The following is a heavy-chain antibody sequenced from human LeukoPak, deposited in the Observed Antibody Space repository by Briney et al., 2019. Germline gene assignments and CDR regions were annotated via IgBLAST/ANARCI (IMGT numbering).Heavy chain of an antibody. CDR1: GFIFNNFA. D-gene: IGHD3-10*01. V-gene: IGHV3-23*01. Sequence: GSLRLSCAASGFIFNNFALNWVRQAPGKGLGWVSDISDSGGDTYYADSVRGRFTISRDNFKNTLYLQMNSLRADDTAIYYCARVIRYGSGNYYYFDYWGQGTLVTVSS. J-gene: IGHJ4*02. CDR2: ISDSGGDT. CDR3: ARVIRYGSGNYYYFDY.